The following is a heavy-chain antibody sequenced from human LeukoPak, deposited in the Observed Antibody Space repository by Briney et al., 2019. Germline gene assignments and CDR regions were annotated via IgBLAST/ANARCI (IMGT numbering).Heavy chain of an antibody. Sequence: PGGSLRLSCTASGFTLGNAWMRWVRQAPGEGLEWVGRISTETDGETTDYGAPVKGRFTISRDDSKNTLYLQMNSLKVEDTAIYYCAAGHYTNLWGQGTLVTVSS. J-gene: IGHJ5*02. CDR2: ISTETDGETT. CDR3: AAGHYTNL. CDR1: GFTLGNAW. D-gene: IGHD3-10*01. V-gene: IGHV3-15*01.